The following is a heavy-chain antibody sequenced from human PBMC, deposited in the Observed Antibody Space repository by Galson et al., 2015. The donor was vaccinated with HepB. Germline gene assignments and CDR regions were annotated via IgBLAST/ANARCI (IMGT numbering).Heavy chain of an antibody. CDR3: AREGLRSSWPAYYYYYGMDV. V-gene: IGHV1-18*04. CDR2: ISAYNGNT. J-gene: IGHJ6*02. CDR1: GYTFTSYG. D-gene: IGHD6-13*01. Sequence: SVKVSCKASGYTFTSYGISWVRQAPGQGLEWMGWISAYNGNTNYAQKLQGRVTMTTDTSTSTAYMELRSLRSDDTAVYYCAREGLRSSWPAYYYYYGMDVWGQGTTVTVSS.